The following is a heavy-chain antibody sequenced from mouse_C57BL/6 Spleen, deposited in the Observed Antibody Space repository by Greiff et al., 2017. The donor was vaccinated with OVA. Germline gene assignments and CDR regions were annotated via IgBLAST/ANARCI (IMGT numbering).Heavy chain of an antibody. D-gene: IGHD1-1*01. CDR1: GYAFSSYW. Sequence: QVQLKESGAELVKPGASVKISCKASGYAFSSYWMNWVKQRPGKGLEWIGQIYPGDGDTNYNGKFKGKATLTADKSSSTAYMQLSSLTSEDSAVYFCARERIGYGSGDYWGQGTTLTVSS. CDR2: IYPGDGDT. V-gene: IGHV1-80*01. CDR3: ARERIGYGSGDY. J-gene: IGHJ2*01.